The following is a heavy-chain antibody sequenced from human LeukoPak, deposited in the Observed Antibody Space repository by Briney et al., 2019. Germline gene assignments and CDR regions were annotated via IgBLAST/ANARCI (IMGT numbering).Heavy chain of an antibody. Sequence: SETLSLTCIVSGGSYTSYSWGWIRQPSGKGLEWIGRLSLTGSTTYSPSLKSRVTMSVDTSKNQFSLKLNSVTAADTAVYYCARAVGDNRAFDIWGQGTVVTVSS. V-gene: IGHV4-4*07. CDR3: ARAVGDNRAFDI. J-gene: IGHJ3*02. CDR1: GGSYTSYS. CDR2: LSLTGST. D-gene: IGHD2-21*01.